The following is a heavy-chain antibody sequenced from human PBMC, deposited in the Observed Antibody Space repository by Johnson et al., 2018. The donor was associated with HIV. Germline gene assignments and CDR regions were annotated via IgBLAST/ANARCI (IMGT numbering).Heavy chain of an antibody. Sequence: QEQLVESGGGVVQPGRSLRLSCAASGFTFSSYAMHWVRQAPGKGLEWVAVISYDGSNKYYADSVKGRFTISRDNSKNTLYLQMNSLRVEDTAVYYCARAYSYGAFDIWGLGTKVTVSS. CDR3: ARAYSYGAFDI. J-gene: IGHJ3*02. D-gene: IGHD5-18*01. CDR1: GFTFSSYA. CDR2: ISYDGSNK. V-gene: IGHV3-30*14.